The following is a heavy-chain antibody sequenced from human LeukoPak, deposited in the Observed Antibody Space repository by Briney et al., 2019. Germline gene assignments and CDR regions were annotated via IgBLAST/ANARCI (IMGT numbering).Heavy chain of an antibody. J-gene: IGHJ6*03. D-gene: IGHD3-22*01. Sequence: GGSLRLSCTASGFTFGDYAMSWFRQVPEKGLEWVGFIRSKAYGGTTEYAASVKGRFTISRDDSKSIAYLQMNSLKTEDTAVYYCTRDGPDYYDSSGWYYYYMDVWGKGTTVTVSS. V-gene: IGHV3-49*03. CDR3: TRDGPDYYDSSGWYYYYMDV. CDR2: IRSKAYGGTT. CDR1: GFTFGDYA.